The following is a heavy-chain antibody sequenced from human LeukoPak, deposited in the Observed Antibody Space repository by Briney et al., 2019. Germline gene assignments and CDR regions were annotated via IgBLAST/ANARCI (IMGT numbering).Heavy chain of an antibody. CDR1: GGSFSSYV. CDR3: TREGVYAPDPSSYHRDAFDI. CDR2: IIPVLGVS. Sequence: ASVTVSCKASGGSFSSYVVTWVRQAPGQGLEWMGRIIPVLGVSNFAQKFEGGVTITADKSTNTAHMELRRLESGDTAVYYCTREGVYAPDPSSYHRDAFDIWGQGTVVIVSS. D-gene: IGHD3-16*02. V-gene: IGHV1-69*04. J-gene: IGHJ3*02.